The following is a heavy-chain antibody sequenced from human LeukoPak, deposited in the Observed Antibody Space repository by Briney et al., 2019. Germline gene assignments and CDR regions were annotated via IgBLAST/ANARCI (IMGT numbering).Heavy chain of an antibody. CDR2: IVQDGRT. V-gene: IGHV4-34*01. J-gene: IGHJ4*02. D-gene: IGHD6-19*01. CDR1: GGSFSGYY. CDR3: GGGVEVAGRAREYYFDY. Sequence: SETLSLTCSVYGGSFSGYYWTWIRQSPGKGLEWMAEIVQDGRTNYSPLLESRHTLSVDTSKNQFSLKLSSVTAADTAVYYCGGGVEVAGRAREYYFDYWGQGTLVTVSS.